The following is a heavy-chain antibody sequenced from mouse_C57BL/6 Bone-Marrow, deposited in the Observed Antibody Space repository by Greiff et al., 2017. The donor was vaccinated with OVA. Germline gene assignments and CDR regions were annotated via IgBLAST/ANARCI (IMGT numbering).Heavy chain of an antibody. D-gene: IGHD1-1*01. V-gene: IGHV1-69*01. J-gene: IGHJ1*03. CDR2: IDPSDSYT. CDR1: GYTFTSYW. CDR3: ALTVVDWYFDV. Sequence: QVQLKQPGAELVMPGASVKLSCKASGYTFTSYWMHWVKQRPGQGLEWIGEIDPSDSYTNYNQKFKGKSTLTVDKSSSTAYMQLSSLTSEDSAVYYCALTVVDWYFDVWGTGTTVTVSS.